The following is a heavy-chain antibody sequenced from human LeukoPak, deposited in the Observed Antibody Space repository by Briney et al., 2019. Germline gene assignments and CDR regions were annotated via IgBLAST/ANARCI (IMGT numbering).Heavy chain of an antibody. CDR1: GYVFPNYD. CDR2: INTGNGNT. D-gene: IGHD2-21*02. CDR3: ARNTETAIPLPYYFDY. Sequence: ASVKVSCKASGYVFPNYDINWVRQAPGQRLECMGWINTGNGNTKYSQKFQGRVTITRDTSASTAYMDLSSLRSEDTAVYYCARNTETAIPLPYYFDYWGQGTLVTVSS. J-gene: IGHJ4*02. V-gene: IGHV1-3*04.